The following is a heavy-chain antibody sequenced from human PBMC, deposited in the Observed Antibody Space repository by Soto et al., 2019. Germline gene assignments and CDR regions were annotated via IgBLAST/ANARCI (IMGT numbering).Heavy chain of an antibody. D-gene: IGHD3-10*01. Sequence: PSETLSVTCAFYVGSFSVYYWSWIRQPPGKGLDWIGEINHSGSTNYNPSLKSRVTISVDTSKNQFSLKLSSVTAADTAVYYCARGDGGLWFGELRLRNWFDPWGQGTMVTVSS. J-gene: IGHJ5*02. CDR2: INHSGST. V-gene: IGHV4-34*01. CDR3: ARGDGGLWFGELRLRNWFDP. CDR1: VGSFSVYY.